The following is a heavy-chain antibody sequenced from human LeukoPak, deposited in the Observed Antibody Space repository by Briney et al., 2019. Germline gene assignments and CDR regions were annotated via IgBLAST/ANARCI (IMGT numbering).Heavy chain of an antibody. D-gene: IGHD3-10*01. CDR2: MNPNSGNT. J-gene: IGHJ4*02. V-gene: IGHV1-8*01. Sequence: GTSVKVSCKASGYTFTSYDINWVRQATGQGLEWMGWMNPNSGNTGYAQKFQGRVTMTRNTSISTAYMELSSLRSEDTAVYYCARGLRLVRGVIYYWGQGTLVTVSS. CDR3: ARGLRLVRGVIYY. CDR1: GYTFTSYD.